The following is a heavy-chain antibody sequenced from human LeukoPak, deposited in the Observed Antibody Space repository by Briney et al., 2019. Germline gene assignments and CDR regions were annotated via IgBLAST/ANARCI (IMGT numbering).Heavy chain of an antibody. CDR2: IYYSGST. Sequence: SETLSLTCSVSGGSISSYYWSWIRQPPGKGLEWIGYIYYSGSTNYKPSLKSRVTISVDTSKNHFSLKLSSVTAADTAVYYCASSEEAFDIWGQGTMVTVSS. CDR1: GGSISSYY. J-gene: IGHJ3*02. CDR3: ASSEEAFDI. V-gene: IGHV4-59*08.